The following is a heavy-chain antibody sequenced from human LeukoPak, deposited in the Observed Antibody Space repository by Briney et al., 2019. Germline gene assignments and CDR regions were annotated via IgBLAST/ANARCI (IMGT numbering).Heavy chain of an antibody. CDR1: GFTFSSYS. V-gene: IGHV3-21*01. D-gene: IGHD2-15*01. CDR2: ISSSSSYI. J-gene: IGHJ5*02. CDR3: ARSIYCSGGRCYQLLS. Sequence: PGGSLRLTCAASGFTFSSYSMNWVRQAPGKGLEWVSSISSSSSYIYYADSVKGRFTISRDNAKNSLYLQMNSLRAEDTAVYYCARSIYCSGGRCYQLLSWGQGTLVTVSS.